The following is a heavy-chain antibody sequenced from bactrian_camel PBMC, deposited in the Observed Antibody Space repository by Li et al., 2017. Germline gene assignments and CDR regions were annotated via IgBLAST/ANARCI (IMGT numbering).Heavy chain of an antibody. CDR1: GFAFSRYS. D-gene: IGHD6*01. V-gene: IGHV3S31*01. Sequence: VQLVESGGGLVQPGGSLRLSCAASGFAFSRYSMSWVRQAPGKELEWVSTISYDGHSTYYADSVKGRFTISRDNAKNTLYLQMNSLKPEDTAVYYCAAQVLVQGGMDYWGKGTQVTVS. J-gene: IGHJ7*01. CDR2: ISYDGHST.